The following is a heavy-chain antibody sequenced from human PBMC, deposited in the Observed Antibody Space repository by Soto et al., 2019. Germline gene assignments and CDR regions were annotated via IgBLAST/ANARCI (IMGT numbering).Heavy chain of an antibody. CDR2: IIPIFGTA. Sequence: SVKVSCKASGGTFSSYAISWVRQAPGQGLEWMGGIIPIFGTANYAQKFQGRVTITADKSTSTAYMELSSLRSEDTAVYYCAREPYSYGPFDPWGQGTLVTVSS. V-gene: IGHV1-69*06. CDR3: AREPYSYGPFDP. J-gene: IGHJ5*02. CDR1: GGTFSSYA. D-gene: IGHD5-18*01.